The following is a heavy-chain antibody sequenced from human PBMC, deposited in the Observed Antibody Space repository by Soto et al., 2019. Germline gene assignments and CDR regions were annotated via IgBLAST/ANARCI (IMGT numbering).Heavy chain of an antibody. Sequence: NPSETLSLTCTLSGASITSTTYFWAWIRQPPGKGLEWIGYIYYSGSTYYNPSLKSRVTISVDTSKNQFSLKLSSVTAADTAVYYCARASGYYDFWSGQTSYGMDVWGQGTTVTVSS. CDR1: GASITSTTYF. V-gene: IGHV4-31*03. CDR2: IYYSGST. CDR3: ARASGYYDFWSGQTSYGMDV. J-gene: IGHJ6*02. D-gene: IGHD3-3*01.